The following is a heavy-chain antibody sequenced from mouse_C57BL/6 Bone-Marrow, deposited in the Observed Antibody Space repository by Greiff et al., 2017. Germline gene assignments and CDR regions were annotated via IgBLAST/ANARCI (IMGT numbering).Heavy chain of an antibody. V-gene: IGHV5-2*01. Sequence: EVKLVESGGGLVQPGESLKLSCESNEYEFPSHDMSWVRKTPEKRLELVAAINSDGGSPYYPDTMERRIIISRDNTKKTLYLQMSSLRSEDTALYYCARQSTMITTGAMDYWGQGTSVTVSS. CDR1: EYEFPSHD. D-gene: IGHD2-4*01. J-gene: IGHJ4*01. CDR2: INSDGGSP. CDR3: ARQSTMITTGAMDY.